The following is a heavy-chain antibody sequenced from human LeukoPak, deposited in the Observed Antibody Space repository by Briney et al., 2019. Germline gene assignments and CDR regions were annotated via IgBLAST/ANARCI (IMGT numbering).Heavy chain of an antibody. CDR3: AKDRHGYYYDSSGYYQSWYFDY. Sequence: GGSLRLSCAASGFTFSSYGMHWVRQAPGKGLEWVAFIRYDGSSKYYADSVKGRFTISRDNSKNTLYLQMNSLRAEDTAVYYCAKDRHGYYYDSSGYYQSWYFDYWGQGTLVTVSS. V-gene: IGHV3-30*02. D-gene: IGHD3-22*01. CDR2: IRYDGSSK. CDR1: GFTFSSYG. J-gene: IGHJ4*02.